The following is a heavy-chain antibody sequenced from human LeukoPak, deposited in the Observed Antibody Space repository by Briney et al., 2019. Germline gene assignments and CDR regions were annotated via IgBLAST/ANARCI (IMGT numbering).Heavy chain of an antibody. CDR3: AXDXSGQQXAPYYYYYYMDV. J-gene: IGHJ6*03. Sequence: PGGSLRLSCAASGFTFSSYSMNWVRQAPGKGLEWVSSISSSSSYIYYADSVKGRFTISRDNAKNSLYLQMNSLRAEDTAVYYCAXDXSGQQXAPYYYYYYMDVWGKGTTVTVSS. CDR2: ISSSSSYI. CDR1: GFTFSSYS. D-gene: IGHD3-10*01. V-gene: IGHV3-21*01.